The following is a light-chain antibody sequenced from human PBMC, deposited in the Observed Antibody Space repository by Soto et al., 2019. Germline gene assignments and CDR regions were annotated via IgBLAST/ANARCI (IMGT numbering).Light chain of an antibody. J-gene: IGKJ1*01. V-gene: IGKV3-20*01. CDR2: SSS. CDR1: QTISGTY. CDR3: QQYGRSPTWT. Sequence: EIVLTQSPGTLSLSPGERATLSCRASQTISGTYLAWYQQKPGQAPRLLIDSSSSRAAGVSDRFSGSGSGTDFSLTISRLEPEDFAMYYCQQYGRSPTWTFGQGTNVDIK.